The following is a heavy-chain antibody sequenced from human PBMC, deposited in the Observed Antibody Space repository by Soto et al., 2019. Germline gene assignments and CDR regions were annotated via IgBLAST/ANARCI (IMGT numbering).Heavy chain of an antibody. CDR1: GGSISSYY. Sequence: PSETLSLTCTVSGGSISSYYWSWIRQPPGKGLEWIGYIYYSGSTNYNPSLKSRVTISVDRSKNQFSLKLSSVTAADTAVYYCARAVRDCSGGSCYSMNWFDPWGQGTLVTVSS. CDR3: ARAVRDCSGGSCYSMNWFDP. CDR2: IYYSGST. D-gene: IGHD2-15*01. J-gene: IGHJ5*02. V-gene: IGHV4-59*12.